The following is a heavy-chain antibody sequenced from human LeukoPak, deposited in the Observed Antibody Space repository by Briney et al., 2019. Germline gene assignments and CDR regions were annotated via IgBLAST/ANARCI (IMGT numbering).Heavy chain of an antibody. Sequence: PGGSLRLSCAASGFTFEDYGMSWVRQAPGKGLEWGSGMNWNGGNTGYVDSVKGRFAISRDNAKKSLYLQMNSLRAEDTALYYCARTVRGGTAADSWGQGTLVTVSS. CDR3: ARTVRGGTAADS. D-gene: IGHD4-17*01. CDR2: MNWNGGNT. CDR1: GFTFEDYG. J-gene: IGHJ4*02. V-gene: IGHV3-20*04.